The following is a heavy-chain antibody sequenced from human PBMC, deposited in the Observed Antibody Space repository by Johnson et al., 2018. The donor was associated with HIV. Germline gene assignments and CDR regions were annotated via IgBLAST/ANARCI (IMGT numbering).Heavy chain of an antibody. CDR3: ARNGDGYTPDAFDI. CDR2: IKQDGSER. D-gene: IGHD5-24*01. Sequence: VQLLESGGGVVRPGGSLRLSCAASGFTFDDYGMSWVRQVPGKGLEWVATIKQDGSERYHVDSVKGRFTISRDNAKKSLYLQMNSLRVEDTAVYFCARNGDGYTPDAFDIWGQGTVVTVSS. V-gene: IGHV3-7*01. J-gene: IGHJ3*02. CDR1: GFTFDDYG.